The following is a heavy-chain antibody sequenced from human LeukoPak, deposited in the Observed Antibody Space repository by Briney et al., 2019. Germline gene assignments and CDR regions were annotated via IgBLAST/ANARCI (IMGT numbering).Heavy chain of an antibody. J-gene: IGHJ5*02. CDR3: ARDMTLYDSMEGWFDP. CDR2: INHSGST. D-gene: IGHD2/OR15-2a*01. V-gene: IGHV4-34*01. Sequence: SETLSLTCAVYGGSFSGYYWSWIRQPPGKGLEWIGEINHSGSTNYNPSLKSRVTISVDTSKNQFSLKLSSVTAADTAVYYCARDMTLYDSMEGWFDPWGQRTLVTVSS. CDR1: GGSFSGYY.